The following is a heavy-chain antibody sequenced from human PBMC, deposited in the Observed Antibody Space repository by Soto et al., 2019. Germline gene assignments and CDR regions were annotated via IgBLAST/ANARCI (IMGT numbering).Heavy chain of an antibody. J-gene: IGHJ5*02. V-gene: IGHV4-39*01. CDR1: GGSISSSSYY. CDR3: ARHVEYYDILTGPHWFDP. Sequence: QLQLQESGPGLVKPSETLSLICTVSGGSISSSSYYWGWIRQPPGKGLEWIGSIYYSGSTYYNPSLKSRVTVSVDTSKNQSPLKLSSVTAADTAVYYCARHVEYYDILTGPHWFDPWGQGTLVTVSS. D-gene: IGHD3-9*01. CDR2: IYYSGST.